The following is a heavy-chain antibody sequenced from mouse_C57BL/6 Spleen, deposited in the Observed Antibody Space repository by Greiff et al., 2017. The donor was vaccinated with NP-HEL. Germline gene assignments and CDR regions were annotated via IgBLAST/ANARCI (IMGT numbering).Heavy chain of an antibody. J-gene: IGHJ2*01. CDR2: IDPANGNT. V-gene: IGHV14-3*01. CDR3: ARHYYGSSTRDYFDY. CDR1: GFNIKNTY. D-gene: IGHD1-1*01. Sequence: VQLQQSVAELVRPGASVKLSCTASGFNIKNTYMHWVKQRPEQGLEWIGRIDPANGNTKYAPKFQGKATLTADTSSNTAYLQLSSLTSEDTAIYYCARHYYGSSTRDYFDYWGQGTTLTVSS.